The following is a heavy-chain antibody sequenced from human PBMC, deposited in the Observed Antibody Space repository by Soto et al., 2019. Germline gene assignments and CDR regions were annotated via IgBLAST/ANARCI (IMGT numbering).Heavy chain of an antibody. CDR1: GGSISSSNW. V-gene: IGHV4-4*02. J-gene: IGHJ4*02. D-gene: IGHD3-9*01. Sequence: SETLSLTCAVSGGSISSSNWWSWVRQPPGKGLEWIGEIYHSGSTNYNPSLKSRVTISVDKPKNQFSLKLSSVTAADTAVYYCARHPGYYDILTGYTTYYFDYWGQGILVTVSS. CDR3: ARHPGYYDILTGYTTYYFDY. CDR2: IYHSGST.